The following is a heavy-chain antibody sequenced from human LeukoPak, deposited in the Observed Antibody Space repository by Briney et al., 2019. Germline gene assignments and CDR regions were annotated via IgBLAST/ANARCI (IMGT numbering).Heavy chain of an antibody. V-gene: IGHV3-74*01. J-gene: IGHJ6*03. CDR1: GFTFSSYW. CDR3: ARDPYSGGYWNYYYYYMDV. D-gene: IGHD1-26*01. Sequence: PGGSLRLSCAASGFTFSSYWMHWVRQTPGKGLMWVARIKSDGSTIYADSVQGRFTISRDNAKNSLFLQMNSLTAEDTAVYYCARDPYSGGYWNYYYYYMDVWGKGTTVTISS. CDR2: IKSDGST.